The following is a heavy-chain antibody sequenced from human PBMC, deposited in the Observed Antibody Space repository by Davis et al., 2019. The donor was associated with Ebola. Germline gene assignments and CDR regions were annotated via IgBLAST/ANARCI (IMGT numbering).Heavy chain of an antibody. CDR1: GFTFSSYS. Sequence: PGGSLRLSCAASGFTFSSYSMNWVRQAPGKGLEWVSYFSSSSSTIYYADSVKGRFTISRDNAKNSLYLQMNSLRDEDTAVYYCARGGYYDSSGYSHDAFDIWGQGTMVTVSS. CDR3: ARGGYYDSSGYSHDAFDI. D-gene: IGHD3-22*01. J-gene: IGHJ3*02. V-gene: IGHV3-48*02. CDR2: FSSSSSTI.